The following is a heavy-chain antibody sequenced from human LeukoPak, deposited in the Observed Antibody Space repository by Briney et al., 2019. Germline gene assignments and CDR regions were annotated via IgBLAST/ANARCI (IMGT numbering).Heavy chain of an antibody. V-gene: IGHV1-2*02. D-gene: IGHD3-16*01. Sequence: ASVKVSCKASGYSFTGYYMHWVRQAPGQGLEWVGWINPKNGGSNYAQRFQGRVTMTRDRSISTAYMELSRLTSDDTAVYYCARASFWESPINWFAPWGQGTLVTVSS. J-gene: IGHJ5*02. CDR1: GYSFTGYY. CDR3: ARASFWESPINWFAP. CDR2: INPKNGGS.